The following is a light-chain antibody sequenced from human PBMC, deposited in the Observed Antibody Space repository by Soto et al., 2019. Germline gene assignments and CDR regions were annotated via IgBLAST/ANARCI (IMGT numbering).Light chain of an antibody. CDR2: SNN. Sequence: QSVLTQPPSASGTPGQRVTISCSGGSSNIGSNIVNWYQQLPGTAPKLLIYSNNQRPSGVPDRFSGSKSGTSASLAISGLQSEDEADYYCAAWDDSLNGWVFGGWTKLTVL. V-gene: IGLV1-44*01. CDR1: SSNIGSNI. CDR3: AAWDDSLNGWV. J-gene: IGLJ3*02.